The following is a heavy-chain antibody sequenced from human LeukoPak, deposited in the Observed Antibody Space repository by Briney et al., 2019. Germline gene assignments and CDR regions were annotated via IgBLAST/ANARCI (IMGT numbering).Heavy chain of an antibody. CDR2: IYHSGST. D-gene: IGHD4/OR15-4a*01. CDR1: GGSISSDY. CDR3: ARRVPPPGGMDV. J-gene: IGHJ6*02. V-gene: IGHV4-59*12. Sequence: PSETLSLTCTVSGGSISSDYWSWIRQPPGKGLEWIGYIYHSGSTYYNPSLKSRVTISVDRSKNQFSLKLSSVTAADTAVYYCARRVPPPGGMDVWGQGTTVTVSS.